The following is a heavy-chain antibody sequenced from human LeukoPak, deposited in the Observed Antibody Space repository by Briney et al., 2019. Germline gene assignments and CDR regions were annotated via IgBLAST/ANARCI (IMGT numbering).Heavy chain of an antibody. Sequence: SETLSLTCAVSGGSISSGSYSWSWIRQPPGKGLEWIGYIYYSGSIYYNPSLKSRVTISVDTSKNQFSLKLSSVTAADTAVYYCARIVGANFDYWGQGTLVTVSS. CDR3: ARIVGANFDY. J-gene: IGHJ4*02. D-gene: IGHD1-26*01. CDR2: IYYSGSI. V-gene: IGHV4-61*01. CDR1: GGSISSGSYS.